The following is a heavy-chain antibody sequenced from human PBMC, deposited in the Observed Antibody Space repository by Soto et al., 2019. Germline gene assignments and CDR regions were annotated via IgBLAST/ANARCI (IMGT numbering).Heavy chain of an antibody. CDR1: GYTLTELS. CDR3: ATVPTYSSSYDY. V-gene: IGHV1-24*01. CDR2: FDPEDGET. Sequence: ASVKVSCKVSGYTLTELSVHWVRQAPGKGLEWMGGFDPEDGETIYAQKFQGRVTMTEDTSTDTAYMELSSLRSEDTAVYYCATVPTYSSSYDYWGQGTLVTVSS. J-gene: IGHJ4*02. D-gene: IGHD6-13*01.